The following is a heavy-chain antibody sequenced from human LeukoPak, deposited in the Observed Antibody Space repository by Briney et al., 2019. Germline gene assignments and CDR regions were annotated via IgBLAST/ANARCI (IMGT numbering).Heavy chain of an antibody. CDR1: GYTLTELS. D-gene: IGHD1-26*01. CDR3: ATSPGGKTSGSYFNY. Sequence: ASVKVSCKVSGYTLTELSMHWVRQAPGKGLEWMGGFDPEDGETIYAQKFQGRVTMTEDTSTDTAYMELSSLRSEDTAVYYCATSPGGKTSGSYFNYWGQGTLVTVSS. J-gene: IGHJ4*02. CDR2: FDPEDGET. V-gene: IGHV1-24*01.